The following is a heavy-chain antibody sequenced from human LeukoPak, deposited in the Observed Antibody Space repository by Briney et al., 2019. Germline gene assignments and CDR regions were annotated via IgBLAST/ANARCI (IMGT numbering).Heavy chain of an antibody. V-gene: IGHV3-74*01. CDR3: ARECSSTNCYKN. J-gene: IGHJ4*02. D-gene: IGHD2-2*02. CDR2: INGDGSST. CDR1: GFTFSSPW. Sequence: PGGSLRLSCAASGFTFSSPWMHWVRQAPGKGLVWVSRINGDGSSTSSAYSVKGRFTISRDKAKNTLYLQMNSLRAEDTAVYYCARECSSTNCYKNWGQGTLVTVSS.